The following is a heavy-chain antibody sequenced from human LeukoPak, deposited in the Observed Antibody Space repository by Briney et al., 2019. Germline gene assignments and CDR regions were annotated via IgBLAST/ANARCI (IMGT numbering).Heavy chain of an antibody. J-gene: IGHJ4*02. CDR2: IYYSGST. CDR3: ARDGDYGDNMGYFDY. D-gene: IGHD4-23*01. CDR1: GGSISSYY. Sequence: SETLSLTCTVSGGSISSYYWSWIRQPPGKGLEWIGCIYYSGSTNYNPSLKSRVTISVDTSKNQFSLKLSSVTAADTAVYYCARDGDYGDNMGYFDYWGQGTLVTVSS. V-gene: IGHV4-59*01.